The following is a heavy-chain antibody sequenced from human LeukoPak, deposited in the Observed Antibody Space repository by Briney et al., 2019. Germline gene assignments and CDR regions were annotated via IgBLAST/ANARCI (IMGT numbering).Heavy chain of an antibody. V-gene: IGHV3-23*01. CDR2: ISDNAGVT. J-gene: IGHJ4*02. CDR3: AKNGDSSGWYPDY. CDR1: GFTFSSNP. D-gene: IGHD6-19*01. Sequence: GGSLRLSCAASGFTFSSNPMSWVRQAPGKGLEWVSAISDNAGVTFYADSVRGRFTISRDNSKNTLYLQMNSLRAEDTALYYCAKNGDSSGWYPDYWGEGTLVTVSS.